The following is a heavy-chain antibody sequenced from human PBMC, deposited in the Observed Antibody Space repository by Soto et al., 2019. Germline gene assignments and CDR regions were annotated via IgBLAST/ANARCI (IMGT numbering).Heavy chain of an antibody. Sequence: QVQLVQSGAEVKKPGSSVKVSCKASGGTFSSYAISWVRQAPGQGLEWMGGIIPIFGTANYAQKFQGRVTITADESTSTAYMELSSLRSEDTAVYYCARAPKEHIVVVTARGWFDPWGQGTLVTVSS. CDR2: IIPIFGTA. CDR1: GGTFSSYA. D-gene: IGHD2-21*02. CDR3: ARAPKEHIVVVTARGWFDP. J-gene: IGHJ5*02. V-gene: IGHV1-69*01.